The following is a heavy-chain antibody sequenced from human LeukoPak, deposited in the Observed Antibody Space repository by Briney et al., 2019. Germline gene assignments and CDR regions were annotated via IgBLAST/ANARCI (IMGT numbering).Heavy chain of an antibody. CDR1: GGTFSSYA. CDR3: ARQFESYYYYMDA. CDR2: IIPIFGTA. V-gene: IGHV1-69*06. Sequence: ASVKVSCKASGGTFSSYAISWVRQAPGQGLEWMGGIIPIFGTANYAQKFQGRVTITADKSTSTAYMELSSLRSEDTAVYYCARQFESYYYYMDAWGKGTTVTVSS. D-gene: IGHD5-24*01. J-gene: IGHJ6*03.